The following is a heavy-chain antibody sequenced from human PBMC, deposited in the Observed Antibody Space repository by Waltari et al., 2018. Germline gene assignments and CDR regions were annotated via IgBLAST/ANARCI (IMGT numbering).Heavy chain of an antibody. V-gene: IGHV4-34*01. CDR3: ARGPRVWFGSPNDYFDY. CDR2: INHSGST. D-gene: IGHD3-10*01. CDR1: GGSFSGYY. Sequence: VQLQQWGAGLLKPSETLSLTCAVYGGSFSGYYWSWIRQPPGKGLEWIGEINHSGSTNYNPSLKSRVTISVDTSKNQFSLKLSSVTAADTAVYYCARGPRVWFGSPNDYFDYWGQGTLVTVSS. J-gene: IGHJ4*02.